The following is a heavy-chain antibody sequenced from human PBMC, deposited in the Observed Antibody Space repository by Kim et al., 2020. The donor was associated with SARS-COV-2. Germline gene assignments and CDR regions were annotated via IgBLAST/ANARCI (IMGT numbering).Heavy chain of an antibody. CDR3: ARASAAADAFDI. J-gene: IGHJ3*02. CDR1: GYSISSGYY. D-gene: IGHD6-13*01. CDR2: IYHSGST. V-gene: IGHV4-38-2*02. Sequence: SETLSLTCTVSGYSISSGYYWGWIRQPPGKGLEWIGSIYHSGSTYYNPSLKSRVTISVDTSKNQFSLKLSSVTAADTAVYYCARASAAADAFDIWGPGT.